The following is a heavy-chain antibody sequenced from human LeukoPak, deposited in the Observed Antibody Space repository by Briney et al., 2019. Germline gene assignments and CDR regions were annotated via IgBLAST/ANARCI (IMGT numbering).Heavy chain of an antibody. V-gene: IGHV1-18*01. D-gene: IGHD1-26*01. Sequence: GASVKVSCKASGYTFTNYDVNWVRQATGQGLEWMGWISGYNGNTNYAQKFQGRVTMTTDTSTSTAYMELRSLRSDDTAVYYCARDCSGSYCAFDIWGQGTMVTVSS. CDR2: ISGYNGNT. CDR1: GYTFTNYD. J-gene: IGHJ3*02. CDR3: ARDCSGSYCAFDI.